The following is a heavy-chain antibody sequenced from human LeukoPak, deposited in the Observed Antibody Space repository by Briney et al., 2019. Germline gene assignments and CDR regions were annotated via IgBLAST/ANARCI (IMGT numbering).Heavy chain of an antibody. Sequence: ASVKVSCKTSGGTFSSYAISWVRQAPGQGLEWMGWISAYNGNTNYAQKLQGRVTMTTDTSTSTAYMDLGSLRSDDTAVYYCASSPHYYYYMDVWGKGTTVTVSS. J-gene: IGHJ6*03. V-gene: IGHV1-18*01. CDR1: GGTFSSYA. CDR3: ASSPHYYYYMDV. CDR2: ISAYNGNT.